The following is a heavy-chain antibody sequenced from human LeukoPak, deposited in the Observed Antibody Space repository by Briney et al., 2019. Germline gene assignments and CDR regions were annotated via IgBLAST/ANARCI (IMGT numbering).Heavy chain of an antibody. CDR3: ARVSGADYYDSSGYRVFDY. CDR2: IYYSGST. D-gene: IGHD3-22*01. CDR1: GGSISSGDYY. Sequence: SETLSLTCTVSGGSISSGDYYWSWIRQPPGKGLEWIGYIYYSGSTYYNPSLKSRVTISVDTSKNQFSLKLSSVTAADTAVYYCARVSGADYYDSSGYRVFDYWGQGTLVTVSS. J-gene: IGHJ4*02. V-gene: IGHV4-30-4*01.